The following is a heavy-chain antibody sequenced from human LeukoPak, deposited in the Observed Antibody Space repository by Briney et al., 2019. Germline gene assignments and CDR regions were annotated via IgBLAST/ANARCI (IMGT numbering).Heavy chain of an antibody. V-gene: IGHV3-30*18. CDR1: GFTFSSYG. CDR2: ISYDGSNK. Sequence: GGSLRLSCAAPGFTFSSYGMHWVRQAPGKGLEWVAVISYDGSNKYYADSVKGRFTISRDNSKNTLYLQMNSLRAEDTAVYYCAKDSFSGSPLDYWGQGTLVTVSS. CDR3: AKDSFSGSPLDY. D-gene: IGHD1-26*01. J-gene: IGHJ4*02.